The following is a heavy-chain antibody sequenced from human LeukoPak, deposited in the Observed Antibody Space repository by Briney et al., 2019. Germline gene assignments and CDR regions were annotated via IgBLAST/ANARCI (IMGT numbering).Heavy chain of an antibody. V-gene: IGHV1-18*01. CDR3: ARDLPGAAVEGTTRGMDV. CDR1: GYIFTSRG. J-gene: IGHJ6*02. Sequence: GASVKVSCKASGYIFTSRGITWVRHGPGQGLEWRGWISAYNGNTNYAQNVQGRGTVTRDTSTSTAYMELRSLRSDDTAVYFCARDLPGAAVEGTTRGMDVWGQGTTVTVSS. D-gene: IGHD6-19*01. CDR2: ISAYNGNT.